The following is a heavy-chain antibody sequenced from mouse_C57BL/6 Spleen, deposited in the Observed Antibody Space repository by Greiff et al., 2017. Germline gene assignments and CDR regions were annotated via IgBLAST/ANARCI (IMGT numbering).Heavy chain of an antibody. CDR1: GYSFTSYY. CDR2: IYPGSGNT. Sequence: VKLMESGPELVKPGASVKISCKASGYSFTSYYIHWVKQRPGQGLEWIGWIYPGSGNTKYNEKFKGKATLTADTSSSTAYMQLSSLTSEDSAVYYCARWGYGNYVRVFDYWGQGTTLTVSS. J-gene: IGHJ2*01. V-gene: IGHV1-66*01. D-gene: IGHD2-1*01. CDR3: ARWGYGNYVRVFDY.